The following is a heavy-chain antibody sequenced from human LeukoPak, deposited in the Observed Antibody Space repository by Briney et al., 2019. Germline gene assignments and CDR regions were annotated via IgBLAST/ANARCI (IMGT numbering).Heavy chain of an antibody. V-gene: IGHV3-7*01. D-gene: IGHD1-1*01. CDR1: GFTFRSYW. CDR2: IKQDGSEK. CDR3: AKTGMLRRVGYLDV. Sequence: GGSLRLSCAASGFTFRSYWMTWVRQAPGKGLEWVANIKQDGSEKYYVDSVKGRFTISRDNSKKMVYLEMNSLRVEDTAVYYCAKTGMLRRVGYLDVWGKGTAVIVSS. J-gene: IGHJ6*04.